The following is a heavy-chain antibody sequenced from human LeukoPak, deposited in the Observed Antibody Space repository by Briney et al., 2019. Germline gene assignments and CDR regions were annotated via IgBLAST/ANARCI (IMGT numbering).Heavy chain of an antibody. CDR1: GYTFTSYD. V-gene: IGHV1-8*01. CDR2: MNPNSGNT. CDR3: ARAPAEWELRYYYYYYMDV. J-gene: IGHJ6*03. D-gene: IGHD1-26*01. Sequence: ASVKVSCKASGYTFTSYDINWVRQAPGQGLEWMGWMNPNSGNTGSAQKFQGRVTMTRNTSISTAYMELSSLRSEDTAVYYCARAPAEWELRYYYYYYMDVWGKGTTVTVSS.